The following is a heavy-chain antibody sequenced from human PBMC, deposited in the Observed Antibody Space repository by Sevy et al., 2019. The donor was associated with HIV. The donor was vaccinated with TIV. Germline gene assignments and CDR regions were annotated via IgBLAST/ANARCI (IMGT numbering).Heavy chain of an antibody. CDR2: IKSKTDGGTT. CDR1: GFTFSNAW. CDR3: TTDSKKRGLSALRDY. Sequence: GESLKISCAASGFTFSNAWMSWVRQAPGKGLEWVGRIKSKTDGGTTDYAAPVKGRFTISRDDSKNTLYLQMNSLKTEDTAIYYCTTDSKKRGLSALRDYWGQGTLVTVSS. V-gene: IGHV3-15*01. J-gene: IGHJ4*02. D-gene: IGHD3-10*01.